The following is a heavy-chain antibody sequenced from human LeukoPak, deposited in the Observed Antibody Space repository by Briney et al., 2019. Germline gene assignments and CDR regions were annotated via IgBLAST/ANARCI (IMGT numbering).Heavy chain of an antibody. V-gene: IGHV4-39*01. CDR3: ARLFDS. CDR1: GGYISGSNYY. Sequence: SKTLSLTCTVSGGYISGSNYYWGWVRQPPGKGLEWIGKIYYSGNTYYSPSLQSRVSISVDTSKNQFSLKLRYVTAADTAVYFCARLFDSWGQGTLVTVSS. J-gene: IGHJ4*02. CDR2: IYYSGNT.